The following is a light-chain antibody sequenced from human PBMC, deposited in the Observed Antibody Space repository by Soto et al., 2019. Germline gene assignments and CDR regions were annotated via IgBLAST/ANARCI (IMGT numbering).Light chain of an antibody. CDR2: DNS. J-gene: IGLJ1*01. CDR3: QSYDRSLSGSRV. Sequence: QSVLTQPPSVSGAPGQRVTISCTGSSSNIGAGYDVHWYQQLPGTAPKLLIYDNSNRLSGVPDRFSSSKSGTSASLAITGLQAEDEADYYCQSYDRSLSGSRVFGTGTKVTVL. CDR1: SSNIGAGYD. V-gene: IGLV1-40*01.